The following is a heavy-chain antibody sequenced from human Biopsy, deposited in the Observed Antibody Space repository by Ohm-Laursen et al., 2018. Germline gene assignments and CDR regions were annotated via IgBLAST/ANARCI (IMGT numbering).Heavy chain of an antibody. CDR1: GYTFTDDQ. Sequence: SSVKVSCKTIGYTFTDDQIHWVREAPGQGLEWMGLVNPKKGDTGYAQKFQGRVTMTSDVSVATAYMELTGLTSDDTAVYFCSREQHYYSAWGQGTLVTVSS. J-gene: IGHJ5*02. V-gene: IGHV1-2*06. D-gene: IGHD2-21*02. CDR2: VNPKKGDT. CDR3: SREQHYYSA.